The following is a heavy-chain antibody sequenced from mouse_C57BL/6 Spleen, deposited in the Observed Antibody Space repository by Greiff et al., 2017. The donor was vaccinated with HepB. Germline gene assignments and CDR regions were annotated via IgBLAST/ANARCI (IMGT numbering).Heavy chain of an antibody. CDR2: ISSGGSYT. CDR1: GFTFSSYG. J-gene: IGHJ3*01. Sequence: EVQVVESGGDLVKPGGSLKLSCAASGFTFSSYGMSWVRQTPDKRLEWVATISSGGSYTYYPDSVKGRFTISRDNAKNTLYLQMSSLKSEDTAMYYCARQPGSSSSFAYWGQGTLVTVSA. V-gene: IGHV5-6*01. CDR3: ARQPGSSSSFAY. D-gene: IGHD1-1*01.